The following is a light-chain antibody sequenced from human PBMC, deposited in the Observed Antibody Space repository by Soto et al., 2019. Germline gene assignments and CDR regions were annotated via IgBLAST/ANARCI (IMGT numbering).Light chain of an antibody. J-gene: IGLJ3*02. V-gene: IGLV1-44*01. CDR1: SANIGSNT. Sequence: QSVLTQPPSASATPGQRVTISCSGSSANIGSNTVSWYQQPPGTAPKLLIYSNDQRPSGVPDRFSGSKSGTSASLAISGLQSEDDADYYCAAWDASLNGLFGGGTKLTVL. CDR2: SND. CDR3: AAWDASLNGL.